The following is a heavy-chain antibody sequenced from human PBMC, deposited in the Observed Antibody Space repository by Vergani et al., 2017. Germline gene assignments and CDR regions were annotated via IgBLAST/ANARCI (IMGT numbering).Heavy chain of an antibody. D-gene: IGHD3-22*01. CDR2: IKQDGSGK. CDR1: GFTFSSYW. J-gene: IGHJ3*02. CDR3: ARDRTYYYDSSGEGDAFDI. Sequence: EVQLVESGGGLVQPGGSLRLSCAAFGFTFSSYWMSWVRQAPGKGLEWVANIKQDGSGKYYVDSVKGRFTISRDNAKNSLYLQMNSLRAEDTAVYYCARDRTYYYDSSGEGDAFDIWGQGTMVTVSS. V-gene: IGHV3-7*03.